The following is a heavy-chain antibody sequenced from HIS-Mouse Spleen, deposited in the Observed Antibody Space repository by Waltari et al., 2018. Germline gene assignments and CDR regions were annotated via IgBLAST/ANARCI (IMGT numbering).Heavy chain of an antibody. CDR3: ARGHDYSNYFDY. CDR1: GYTFTGYD. CDR2: MNPNSGNT. D-gene: IGHD4-4*01. J-gene: IGHJ4*02. Sequence: QVQLVQSGAEVKKPGASVKVSCKASGYTFTGYDINWVRQATGKGLEWMGWMNPNSGNTGYAQKFQGRVTMTRNTSISTAYMEMSSLRSEDTAVYYCARGHDYSNYFDYWGQGTLVTVSS. V-gene: IGHV1-8*01.